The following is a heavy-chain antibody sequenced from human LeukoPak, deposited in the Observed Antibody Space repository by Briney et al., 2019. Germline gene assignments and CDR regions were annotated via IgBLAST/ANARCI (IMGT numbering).Heavy chain of an antibody. D-gene: IGHD3-10*01. V-gene: IGHV1-69*13. CDR3: ARGDPGGFGELIDY. Sequence: SVKVSCKASGGTFGSYAFNWVRQAPGQGLEWMGGIIPIFVTANYAQKFQGRVTITADESTSTAYMELTCLISEDTAMYYCARGDPGGFGELIDYWGQGTLVTVSS. CDR1: GGTFGSYA. J-gene: IGHJ4*02. CDR2: IIPIFVTA.